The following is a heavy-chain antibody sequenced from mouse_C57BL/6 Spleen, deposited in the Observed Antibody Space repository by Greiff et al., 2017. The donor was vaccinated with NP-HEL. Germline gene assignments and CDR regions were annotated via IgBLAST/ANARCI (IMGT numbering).Heavy chain of an antibody. CDR2: IFPGSGST. Sequence: VHLVESGPELVKPGASVKISCKASGYTFTDYYINWVKQRPGQGLEWIGWIFPGSGSTYYNEKFKGKATLTVDKSSSTAYMLLSSLTSEDSAVYFCARRGLGQQGAMDYWGQGTSVTVSS. CDR1: GYTFTDYY. J-gene: IGHJ4*01. D-gene: IGHD3-3*01. V-gene: IGHV1-75*01. CDR3: ARRGLGQQGAMDY.